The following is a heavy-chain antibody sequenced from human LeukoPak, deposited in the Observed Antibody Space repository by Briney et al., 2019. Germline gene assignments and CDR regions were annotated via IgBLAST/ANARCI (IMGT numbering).Heavy chain of an antibody. CDR3: ARDAGSSWHN. J-gene: IGHJ4*02. D-gene: IGHD6-13*01. CDR1: GYSFSLYY. CDR2: INPGDGST. Sequence: ASVKVSCKASGYSFSLYYLHWVRQAPGQGPEWMGMINPGDGSTTYRQKFKGRVTLTRDMSTSTIYMELSGLKFVDTAVYYCARDAGSSWHNWGQGTLVTVSS. V-gene: IGHV1-46*01.